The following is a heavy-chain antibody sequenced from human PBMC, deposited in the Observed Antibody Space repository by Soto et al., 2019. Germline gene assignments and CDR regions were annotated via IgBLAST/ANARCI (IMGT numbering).Heavy chain of an antibody. CDR2: IIPIFGTT. CDR1: GGTFSNYA. J-gene: IGHJ5*02. CDR3: AKDGGADGYVGNWLDP. V-gene: IGHV1-69*15. Sequence: QVQLVQSGAEVKKPGSSVKVSCKASGGTFSNYAITWVRQAPGQGLEWVGRIIPIFGTTNVAQKFQGRVTITADESTTTANMELSGLRSDDTAVYYCAKDGGADGYVGNWLDPRGQGTLVTVSS. D-gene: IGHD5-12*01.